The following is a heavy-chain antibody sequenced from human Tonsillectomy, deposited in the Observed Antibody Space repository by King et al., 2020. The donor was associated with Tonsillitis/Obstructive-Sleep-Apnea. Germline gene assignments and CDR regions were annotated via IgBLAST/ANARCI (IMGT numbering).Heavy chain of an antibody. D-gene: IGHD3-22*01. CDR3: ARGGRYDSSGYYTPLDY. CDR2: IGAHNGNT. V-gene: IGHV1-18*01. CDR1: GYTFSSYP. Sequence: VQLVESGAEVKKPGASVKVSCKASGYTFSSYPMSWVRQAPGQGLEWMGCIGAHNGNTDYAQKIQGRVTMTTDTSTTTAYMEPRGLRSDDTAVYYCARGGRYDSSGYYTPLDYWGQGTLVTVSS. J-gene: IGHJ4*02.